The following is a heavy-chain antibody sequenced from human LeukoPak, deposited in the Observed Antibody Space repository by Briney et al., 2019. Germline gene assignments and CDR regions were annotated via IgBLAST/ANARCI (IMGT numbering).Heavy chain of an antibody. Sequence: SVKVSCKASGGTFSSYAISWVRQAPGQGLEWMGRIIPILGIANYAQKFQGRVTITADKSTSTAYMELSSLRSDDTAVYYCARDSGQYGMDVWGQGTTVTVSS. J-gene: IGHJ6*02. CDR1: GGTFSSYA. V-gene: IGHV1-69*04. CDR3: ARDSGQYGMDV. CDR2: IIPILGIA.